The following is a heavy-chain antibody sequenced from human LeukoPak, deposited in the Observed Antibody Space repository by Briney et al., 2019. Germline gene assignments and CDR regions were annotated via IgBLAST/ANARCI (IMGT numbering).Heavy chain of an antibody. Sequence: SETLSLTCTVSGGSISSSSYYWGWLRQPPGKGLEWIGSIYYSGSTYYNPSLKSRVTISVDTSKNQFSLKLSSVTAADTAVYYCARHYCSSTSCYVEWIQLWSNDYFDYWGQGTLVTVSS. V-gene: IGHV4-39*01. CDR1: GGSISSSSYY. CDR3: ARHYCSSTSCYVEWIQLWSNDYFDY. J-gene: IGHJ4*02. CDR2: IYYSGST. D-gene: IGHD2-2*01.